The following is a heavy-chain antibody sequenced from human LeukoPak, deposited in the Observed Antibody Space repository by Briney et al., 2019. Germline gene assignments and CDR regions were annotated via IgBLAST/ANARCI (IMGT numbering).Heavy chain of an antibody. J-gene: IGHJ5*02. CDR2: INPSGGGT. V-gene: IGHV1-46*01. D-gene: IGHD2-21*02. CDR1: GYTFTHYH. CDR3: ARDREGLLDP. Sequence: ASVKVSCKASGYTFTHYHMHWVRQAPGQGLEWMGVINPSGGGTSYAQKFQGRVTITADESTSTAYMELSSLRSEDTAVYYCARDREGLLDPWGQGTLVTVSS.